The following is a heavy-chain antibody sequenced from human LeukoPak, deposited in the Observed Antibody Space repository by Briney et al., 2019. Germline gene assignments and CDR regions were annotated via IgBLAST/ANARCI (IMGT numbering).Heavy chain of an antibody. V-gene: IGHV3-53*01. CDR1: GFTVSSNY. CDR3: ARDGEMATITGFAFDI. D-gene: IGHD5-24*01. CDR2: IYSGGST. Sequence: GGSLRLSCAASGFTVSSNYMSWVRQAPGKGLEWVSVIYSGGSTYYADSVKGRFTISRDNSKNTLYLQMNSLRAEDTAVYYCARDGEMATITGFAFDIWGQGTMVTVSS. J-gene: IGHJ3*02.